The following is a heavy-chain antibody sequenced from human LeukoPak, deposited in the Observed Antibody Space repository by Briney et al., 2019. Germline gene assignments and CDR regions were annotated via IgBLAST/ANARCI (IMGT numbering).Heavy chain of an antibody. CDR3: ARFYGGSALNN. D-gene: IGHD3-16*01. V-gene: IGHV3-7*01. CDR2: IKQDGSEK. CDR1: GFTLSSYW. J-gene: IGHJ3*02. Sequence: PGGSLRLSCAASGFTLSSYWMSWVRQAPGKGLEWVANIKQDGSEKYYVDSVKGRFTISRDNAKNSLYLQMNSLRAEDTAVYYCARFYGGSALNNWGQGTMVTVSS.